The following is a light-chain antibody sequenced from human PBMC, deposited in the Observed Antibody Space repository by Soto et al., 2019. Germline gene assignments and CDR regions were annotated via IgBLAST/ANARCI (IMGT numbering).Light chain of an antibody. CDR1: QSVSRT. V-gene: IGKV3-11*01. CDR2: DAS. CDR3: QQRYNWPQT. J-gene: IGKJ1*01. Sequence: EVVLTQSPATLSLSPGERANLSCWTSQSVSRTLAWYQQKSGQAPRLLIYDASNRATGIPTRFSGSGSGTDFTLTISSLEPEDFAVYYCQQRYNWPQTFGQGTKVEIK.